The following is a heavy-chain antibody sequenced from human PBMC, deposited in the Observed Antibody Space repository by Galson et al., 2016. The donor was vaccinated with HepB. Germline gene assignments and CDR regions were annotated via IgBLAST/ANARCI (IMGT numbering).Heavy chain of an antibody. CDR3: ARGSLRFVYGDTFDY. J-gene: IGHJ4*02. CDR2: IWYDGSNK. D-gene: IGHD4-17*01. V-gene: IGHV3-33*01. CDR1: GFTFSNYG. Sequence: SLRLSCAASGFTFSNYGMHWVRQAPGKGLEWVAVIWYDGSNKYYADSVKGRFTISRDNSKNTLYLQMNSLRAEDTAVYYCARGSLRFVYGDTFDYWGQGTLVTVPS.